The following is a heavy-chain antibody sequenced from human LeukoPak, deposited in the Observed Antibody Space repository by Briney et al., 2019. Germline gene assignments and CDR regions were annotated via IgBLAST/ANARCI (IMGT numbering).Heavy chain of an antibody. Sequence: ASVKVSCKASGYTFTRYYMHWVRQAPGQGLEWMGWISAHNGYTNYAQKLQGRVTMTTDTSTSTAYMELRSLRSDDTAVYYCARWGSGYYYYMDVSGKGTTVTVSS. D-gene: IGHD3-22*01. J-gene: IGHJ6*03. V-gene: IGHV1-18*04. CDR1: GYTFTRYY. CDR2: ISAHNGYT. CDR3: ARWGSGYYYYMDV.